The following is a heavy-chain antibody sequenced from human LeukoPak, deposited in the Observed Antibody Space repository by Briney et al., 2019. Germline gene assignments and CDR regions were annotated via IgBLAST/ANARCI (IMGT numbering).Heavy chain of an antibody. CDR3: ARGRWLLRWYDY. D-gene: IGHD3-22*01. Sequence: SETLSLTCAVYGGSFSGYYWSWIRQPPGKGLEWIGEINHGGSTNYNPSLKSRVTISVDTSKNQFSLKLSSVTAADTAVYYCARGRWLLRWYDYWGQGTLVTVSS. J-gene: IGHJ4*02. CDR2: INHGGST. CDR1: GGSFSGYY. V-gene: IGHV4-34*01.